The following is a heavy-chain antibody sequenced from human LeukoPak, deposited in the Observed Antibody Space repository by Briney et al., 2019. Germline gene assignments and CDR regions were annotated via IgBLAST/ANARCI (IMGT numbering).Heavy chain of an antibody. D-gene: IGHD1-14*01. Sequence: SETLSLTCAVSGYSITSGYHWGWVRQPPGKGLEWIGSMFHAGNTYYNPSLKSRVTMSIDTSMNHFSLNLISVTAADTAVYYCARQPGGTAAFDIWAQGTMVTVSS. CDR2: MFHAGNT. CDR3: ARQPGGTAAFDI. J-gene: IGHJ3*02. V-gene: IGHV4-38-2*01. CDR1: GYSITSGYH.